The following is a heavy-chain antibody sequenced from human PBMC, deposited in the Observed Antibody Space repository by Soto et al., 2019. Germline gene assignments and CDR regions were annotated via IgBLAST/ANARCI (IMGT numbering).Heavy chain of an antibody. J-gene: IGHJ6*03. D-gene: IGHD2-15*01. CDR3: ARMLGCSGGGCYPFYYYYMDV. Sequence: QVQLVQSGAEVKKPGASVKVPCKASGYTFTSYAMHWVRQAPGQRPEWMGWINAGNGNTTYSQKFQGRVTITMDTSASIALMELISLRSEDTAVYYCARMLGCSGGGCYPFYYYYMDVGGKGTTVVVSS. V-gene: IGHV1-3*01. CDR2: INAGNGNT. CDR1: GYTFTSYA.